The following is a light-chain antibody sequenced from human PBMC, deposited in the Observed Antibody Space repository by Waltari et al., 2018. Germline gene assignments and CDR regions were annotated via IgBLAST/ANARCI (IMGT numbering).Light chain of an antibody. CDR3: GTWDSSLSVGV. CDR1: SSRLGNNF. V-gene: IGLV1-51*01. Sequence: QSVLTQPPSVSAAPGQKVTISCSGSSSRLGNNFVSWYQQFPGTVPKLPINYNDKRPSGIPARFSASKSGTSATLGITGLQAGDEADYYCGTWDSSLSVGVFGGGTKLTVL. CDR2: YND. J-gene: IGLJ3*02.